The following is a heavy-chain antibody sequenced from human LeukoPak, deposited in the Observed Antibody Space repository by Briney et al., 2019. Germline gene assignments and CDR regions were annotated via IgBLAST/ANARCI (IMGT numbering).Heavy chain of an antibody. CDR2: MNPNSGNT. Sequence: ASVKVSCKASGYTFTSYDINWVRQATGQGLEWMGWMNPNSGNTGYAQKFQGGVTMARNTSISTAYMELSSLRSEDTAVYYCARAGGYCGRISCPYYFDYWGQGSLVAVSS. D-gene: IGHD2-15*01. CDR3: ARAGGYCGRISCPYYFDY. J-gene: IGHJ4*02. CDR1: GYTFTSYD. V-gene: IGHV1-8*01.